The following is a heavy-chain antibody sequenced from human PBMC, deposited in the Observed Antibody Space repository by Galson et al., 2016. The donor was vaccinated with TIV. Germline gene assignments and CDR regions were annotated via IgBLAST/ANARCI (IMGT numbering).Heavy chain of an antibody. CDR1: GYSISSYW. CDR3: ARMGPINWGSVDY. D-gene: IGHD7-27*01. CDR2: IYPGDSET. V-gene: IGHV5-51*03. Sequence: QSGAEVKKPGESLKISCKASGYSISSYWTAWVRQVPGKGLEWMGIIYPGDSETRYSPSFQGQVTISADKSISAAYLQWSSLKASDTAMYYCARMGPINWGSVDYWGQGNLVTVSS. J-gene: IGHJ4*02.